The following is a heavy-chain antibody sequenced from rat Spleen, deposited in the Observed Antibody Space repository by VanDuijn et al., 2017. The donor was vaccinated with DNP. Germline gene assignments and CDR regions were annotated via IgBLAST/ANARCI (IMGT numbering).Heavy chain of an antibody. Sequence: EVQLVESGGGLVQPGNSLKLSCAASGFTFSDYAMAWVRQSPKKGLEWVATIIYDGSSTYYRDSVRGRFTISRDNAKSTLYLQVDSLRSEDTATYYCARHDEGNYYDGSNWFAYWGQGTLVTVSS. CDR1: GFTFSDYA. V-gene: IGHV5-17*01. CDR3: ARHDEGNYYDGSNWFAY. CDR2: IIYDGSST. J-gene: IGHJ3*01. D-gene: IGHD1-12*02.